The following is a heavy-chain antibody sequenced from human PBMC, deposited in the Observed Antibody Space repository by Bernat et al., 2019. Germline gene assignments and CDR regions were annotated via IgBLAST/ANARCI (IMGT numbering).Heavy chain of an antibody. Sequence: QVQLQESGPGLVKPSQTLSLTCTVSGGSISSGGYYWSWIRQHPGKGLEWLGYIYYSGSTYYNPSLKSRVTISVDTSKNQFSLKLSAGTAADTAGEYCARDSYGDHQAFDIWGQGTMVTVSS. CDR1: GGSISSGGYY. CDR2: IYYSGST. CDR3: ARDSYGDHQAFDI. V-gene: IGHV4-31*03. D-gene: IGHD4-17*01. J-gene: IGHJ3*02.